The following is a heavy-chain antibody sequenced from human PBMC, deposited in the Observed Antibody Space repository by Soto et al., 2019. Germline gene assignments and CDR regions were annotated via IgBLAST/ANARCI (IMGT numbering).Heavy chain of an antibody. V-gene: IGHV4-30-4*01. CDR1: CGSISSGDYY. D-gene: IGHD3-22*01. CDR2: IYYSGST. Sequence: PSETLSLTCTVSCGSISSGDYYWSWIRQPPGKGLEWIGYIYYSGSTYYNPSLKSRVTISVDTSKNQFSLKLSSVTAADTAVYYCARGENPYYYDSSGGWFDPWGQGTLVTVSS. CDR3: ARGENPYYYDSSGGWFDP. J-gene: IGHJ5*02.